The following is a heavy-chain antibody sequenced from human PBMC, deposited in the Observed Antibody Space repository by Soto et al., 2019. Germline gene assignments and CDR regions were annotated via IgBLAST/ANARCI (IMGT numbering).Heavy chain of an antibody. Sequence: GGSLRLSCAASGFTFSNSGMHWVRQAPGKGLECVAVISFDGSTKYYADSVKGRFSISRDNSKNTLYLEMNSLRGDDAAVYYCTGQIASGYWGQGTLVTVSS. CDR2: ISFDGSTK. J-gene: IGHJ4*02. V-gene: IGHV3-30*03. D-gene: IGHD1-1*01. CDR3: TGQIASGY. CDR1: GFTFSNSG.